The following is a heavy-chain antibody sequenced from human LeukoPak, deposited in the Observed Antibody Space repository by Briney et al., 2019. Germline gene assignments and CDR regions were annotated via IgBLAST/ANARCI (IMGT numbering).Heavy chain of an antibody. J-gene: IGHJ3*02. Sequence: GGSLRLSCAASGFTFSSNSMNWVRQAPGKGLEWVSSISSSSSYIYYADSVKGRFTISRDNAKNSLYLQMNSLRAEDTAVYYCARKEYYYDSSGYYLDAFDIWGQGTMVTVSS. V-gene: IGHV3-21*01. CDR1: GFTFSSNS. CDR2: ISSSSSYI. D-gene: IGHD3-22*01. CDR3: ARKEYYYDSSGYYLDAFDI.